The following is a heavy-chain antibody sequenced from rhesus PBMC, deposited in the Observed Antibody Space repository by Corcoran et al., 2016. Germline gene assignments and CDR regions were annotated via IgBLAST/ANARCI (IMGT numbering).Heavy chain of an antibody. Sequence: QVQLQESGPGLVKPSETLSLTCAVSGYSISSGYYWVCIRPPPRTGLEVIGCIYGSGGSNYLNPSLKSRVTLSVDTSKNQFSLKLSSGTAADTAVYYCARVGSSWSEWDTVGTEWYFDLWGPGTPITISS. CDR3: ARVGSSWSEWDTVGTEWYFDL. CDR2: IYGSGGSN. J-gene: IGHJ2*01. V-gene: IGHV4S14*01. CDR1: GYSISSGYY. D-gene: IGHD5-42*01.